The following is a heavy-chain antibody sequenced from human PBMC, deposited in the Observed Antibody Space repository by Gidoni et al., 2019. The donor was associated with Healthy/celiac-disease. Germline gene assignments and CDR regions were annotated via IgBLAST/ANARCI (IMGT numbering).Heavy chain of an antibody. CDR1: GFTFDDYA. V-gene: IGHV3-9*03. J-gene: IGHJ4*02. CDR2: ISWNSVSI. Sequence: EVQLVESGGGLVQPGRSLRLSCAASGFTFDDYAVHWVRQAPGKGLEWVSVISWNSVSIGYADSVKGRFTISRDNAKNSLYLQMNSLRAEDMALYYCAKGYYYYDSSLPDYWGQGTLVTVSS. D-gene: IGHD3-22*01. CDR3: AKGYYYYDSSLPDY.